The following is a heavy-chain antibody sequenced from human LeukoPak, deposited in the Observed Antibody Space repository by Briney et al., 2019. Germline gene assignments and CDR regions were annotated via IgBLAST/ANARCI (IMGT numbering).Heavy chain of an antibody. D-gene: IGHD1-26*01. J-gene: IGHJ4*02. CDR2: VIPIFGTA. Sequence: AVKVSCKASGGTFSSHAISWVRQAPGPGLAWMGGVIPIFGTANYAQKFQGRVTITTDESTSTAYMELSSRRAEDTAVYYCVRAGRGVGAIHYFDYWGQGTLVTVSS. CDR3: VRAGRGVGAIHYFDY. V-gene: IGHV1-69*05. CDR1: GGTFSSHA.